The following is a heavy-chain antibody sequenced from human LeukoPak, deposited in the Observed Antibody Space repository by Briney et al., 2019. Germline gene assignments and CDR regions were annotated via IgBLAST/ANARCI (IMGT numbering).Heavy chain of an antibody. CDR1: GGSISSGDYY. D-gene: IGHD3-10*01. V-gene: IGHV4-30-4*02. J-gene: IGHJ5*02. CDR3: AMRRITVVRGVIAHWFDP. CDR2: NYYSGST. Sequence: PSATLSLTCTVCGGSISSGDYYGRWIPRPPGKGLEWIGYNYYSGSTYYNPSLQSRVTKAVDTSNNQFPMKLSYVTAADPVLYYCAMRRITVVRGVIAHWFDPWGQGTLVTVSS.